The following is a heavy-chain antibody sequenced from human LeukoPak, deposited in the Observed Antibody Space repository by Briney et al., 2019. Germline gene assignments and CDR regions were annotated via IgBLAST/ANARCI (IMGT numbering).Heavy chain of an antibody. CDR1: GFTFSSYS. CDR2: ISNDGKYI. D-gene: IGHD5-12*01. J-gene: IGHJ4*02. Sequence: PGGSLRLSCAASGFTFSSYSMNWVRQAPGKGLEWVSSISNDGKYIYYADSVKGRFTIPRDNAKNTLHLQMNSLRAEDTAVYYCVRGGYRAYYVDYWGQGTLVTVSS. CDR3: VRGGYRAYYVDY. V-gene: IGHV3-21*01.